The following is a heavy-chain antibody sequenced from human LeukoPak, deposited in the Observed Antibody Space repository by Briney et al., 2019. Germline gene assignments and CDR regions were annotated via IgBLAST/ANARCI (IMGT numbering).Heavy chain of an antibody. CDR2: IYYSGST. Sequence: SETLSLTCTVSGGSIRSYYWSWVRQPPGNGLEWIGYIYYSGSTSYNPSLKSRVTISVDTSKIHFSLKLSSVTAADTAVYYCAKSNGYGLVDIWGQGTMVTVSS. CDR3: AKSNGYGLVDI. J-gene: IGHJ3*02. V-gene: IGHV4-59*12. D-gene: IGHD3-10*01. CDR1: GGSIRSYY.